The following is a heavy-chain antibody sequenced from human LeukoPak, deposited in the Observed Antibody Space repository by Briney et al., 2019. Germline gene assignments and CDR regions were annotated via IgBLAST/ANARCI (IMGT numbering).Heavy chain of an antibody. J-gene: IGHJ4*02. CDR2: INHSGDT. CDR3: ARGEGSSSFFDY. V-gene: IGHV4-34*01. CDR1: GGSFSGYF. D-gene: IGHD3-10*01. Sequence: SETLSLTCAVYGGSFSGYFWTWIRQPPGKGLEWIGKINHSGDTNFNPSLKSRVTISVDTSKNQFSLKLSSVTAADTAVYYCARGEGSSSFFDYWGQGTLVTVSS.